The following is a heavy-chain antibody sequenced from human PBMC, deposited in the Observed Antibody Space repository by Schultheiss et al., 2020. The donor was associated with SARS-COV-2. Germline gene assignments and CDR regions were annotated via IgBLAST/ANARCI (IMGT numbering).Heavy chain of an antibody. J-gene: IGHJ6*02. CDR1: GGTFSSYA. D-gene: IGHD1/OR15-1a*01. CDR2: IIPIFGTA. CDR3: ASYSPQEQNYYGMDV. V-gene: IGHV1-69*13. Sequence: SVKVSCKASGGTFSSYAISWVRQAPGQGLEWMGGIIPIFGTANYAQKFQGRVTITADESTSTAYMELSSLRSDDTAVYYCASYSPQEQNYYGMDVWGQGTTVTVSS.